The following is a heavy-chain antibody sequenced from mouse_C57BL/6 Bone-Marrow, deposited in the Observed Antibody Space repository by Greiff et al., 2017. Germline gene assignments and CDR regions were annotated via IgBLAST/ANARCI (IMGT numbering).Heavy chain of an antibody. V-gene: IGHV10-3*01. CDR1: GFTFNTYA. CDR2: IRSKRSNSAT. D-gene: IGHD2-2*01. CDR3: VRDRYGYHIWYFDV. Sequence: DVHLVESGGGLVQPTGSLKLSCAASGFTFNTYALHWVRQAPGQGLEWVARIRSKRSNSATYYAASLKDRFTISIDDSQSMLYLQMNNLKSEDTAMYYCVRDRYGYHIWYFDVWGTGTTVTVSS. J-gene: IGHJ1*03.